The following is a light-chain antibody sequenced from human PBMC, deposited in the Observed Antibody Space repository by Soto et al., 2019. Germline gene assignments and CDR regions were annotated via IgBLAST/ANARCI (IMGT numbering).Light chain of an antibody. CDR2: AAS. CDR1: QSISSY. Sequence: DIQKTKCPSSLSASVGDRVTITCRASQSISSYLHWYQQKPGKAPKLLIYAASSLQSGVPSRFSGSGSGTDFTLTISSLQPEDFATYYCQRSLSTPLTFGGGTKVEIK. CDR3: QRSLSTPLT. V-gene: IGKV1-39*01. J-gene: IGKJ4*01.